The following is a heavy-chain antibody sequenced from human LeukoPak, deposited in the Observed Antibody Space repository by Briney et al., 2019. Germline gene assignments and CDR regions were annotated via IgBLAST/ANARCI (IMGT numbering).Heavy chain of an antibody. V-gene: IGHV3-11*01. CDR3: ARDLPTISTWSYFDY. Sequence: PGGSLRLSCAASGFRFSDYYMNWIRQAPGKGLEWISCISLSGTTTHYADSVKGRFTISRDNAKNSLYLQLNSLRAEDTAVYFCARDLPTISTWSYFDYWGQGTLVTVSS. CDR1: GFRFSDYY. J-gene: IGHJ4*02. D-gene: IGHD3-3*02. CDR2: ISLSGTTT.